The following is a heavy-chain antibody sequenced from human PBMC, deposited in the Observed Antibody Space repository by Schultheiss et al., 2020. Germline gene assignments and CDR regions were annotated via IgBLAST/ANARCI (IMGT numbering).Heavy chain of an antibody. V-gene: IGHV4-30-4*07. CDR3: AKGVELGGWLDP. CDR1: GASISSGGYS. J-gene: IGHJ5*02. CDR2: IYYTGRT. D-gene: IGHD7-27*01. Sequence: SETLSLTCTVSGASISSGGYSWTWIRRPPGKGLEWIGYIYYTGRTYYDSSLESRVTISVDTSKNQFSLNLNSVTAADTAVYYCAKGVELGGWLDPWGQGLLVTVSS.